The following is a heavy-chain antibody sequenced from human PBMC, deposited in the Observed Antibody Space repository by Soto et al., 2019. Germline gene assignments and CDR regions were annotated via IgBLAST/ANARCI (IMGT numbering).Heavy chain of an antibody. V-gene: IGHV1-18*04. CDR2: ISAYNGNT. Sequence: GASVKVSCKASGYTFTSYYMHWVRQAPGQGLEGMGWISAYNGNTNYAQKLQGRVTMTTDTSTSTAYMELRSLRSDDTAVYYCARDRGIAAPVYGMDVWGQGTTVTVSS. J-gene: IGHJ6*02. CDR1: GYTFTSYY. CDR3: ARDRGIAAPVYGMDV. D-gene: IGHD6-13*01.